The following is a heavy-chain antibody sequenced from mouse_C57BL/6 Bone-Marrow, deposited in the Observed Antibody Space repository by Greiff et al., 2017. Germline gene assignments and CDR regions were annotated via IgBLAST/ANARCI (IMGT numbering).Heavy chain of an antibody. D-gene: IGHD2-2*01. CDR2: INYDGSST. V-gene: IGHV5-16*01. Sequence: EVQLVESEGGLVQPGSSMKLSCTASGFTFSDYYMAWVRQVPEKGLEWVANINYDGSSTYYLDSLKSRFIISRDNAKNILYLQMSSLKSEDTATYYCARDGGYYNAMDYWGKGTSVTVSS. J-gene: IGHJ4*01. CDR3: ARDGGYYNAMDY. CDR1: GFTFSDYY.